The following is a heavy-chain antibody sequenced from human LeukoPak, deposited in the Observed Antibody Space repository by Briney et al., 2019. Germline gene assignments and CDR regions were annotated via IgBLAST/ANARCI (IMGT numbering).Heavy chain of an antibody. CDR2: IKEDGSQK. Sequence: GGSLRLSCVASGFTFSNYWMSWVRQAPGKGLEWVANIKEDGSQKYYVDSVKGRFTISRDNAKNSLYLQMNSLRAEDTAVYYCARMAVATMPLDYWGQGTLVTVSS. D-gene: IGHD5-12*01. J-gene: IGHJ4*02. CDR1: GFTFSNYW. CDR3: ARMAVATMPLDY. V-gene: IGHV3-7*04.